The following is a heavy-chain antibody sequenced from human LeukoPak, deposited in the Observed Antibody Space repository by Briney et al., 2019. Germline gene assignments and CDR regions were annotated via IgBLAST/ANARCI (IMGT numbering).Heavy chain of an antibody. Sequence: GGSLRLSCAASGFTFSSYGMHWVRQAPGKGLEWVAVISYDGSNKYYADSVKGRFTISRDNSKNTLYLQMNSLRAEGTAVYYCAKGHSGSYLGYWGQGTLVTVSS. CDR2: ISYDGSNK. D-gene: IGHD1-26*01. J-gene: IGHJ4*02. V-gene: IGHV3-30*18. CDR1: GFTFSSYG. CDR3: AKGHSGSYLGY.